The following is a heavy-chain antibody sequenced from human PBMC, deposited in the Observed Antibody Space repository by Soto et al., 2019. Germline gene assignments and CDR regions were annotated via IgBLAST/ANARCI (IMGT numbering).Heavy chain of an antibody. CDR2: IYYSGST. Sequence: SSETLSLTCTVSGGSVSSGSYYWSWIRQPPGKGLEWIGYIYYSGSTNYNPSLKSRVTISVDTSKNQFSLKLSSVTAADTAVYYCARDKGMGSGWYSEFDYWGQGTLVTVSS. CDR3: ARDKGMGSGWYSEFDY. CDR1: GGSVSSGSYY. J-gene: IGHJ4*02. D-gene: IGHD6-19*01. V-gene: IGHV4-61*01.